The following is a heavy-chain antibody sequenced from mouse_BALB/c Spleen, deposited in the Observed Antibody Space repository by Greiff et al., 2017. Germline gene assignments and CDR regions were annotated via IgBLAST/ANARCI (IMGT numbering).Heavy chain of an antibody. V-gene: IGHV5-6-3*01. CDR1: GFTFSSYG. D-gene: IGHD2-14*01. J-gene: IGHJ4*01. Sequence: EVKVVESGGGLVQPGGSLKFSCEVSGFTFSSYGMSWVRQTPDKRLELVATINSNGGSTYYPDSVKGRFTISRDNAKNTLYLQMSSLKSADTAMYYCAGDHRYDVGAMDYWGQGTSVTVSS. CDR3: AGDHRYDVGAMDY. CDR2: INSNGGST.